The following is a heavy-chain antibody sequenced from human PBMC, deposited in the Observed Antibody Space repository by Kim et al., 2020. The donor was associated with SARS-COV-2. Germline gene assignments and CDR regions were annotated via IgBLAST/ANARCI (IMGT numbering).Heavy chain of an antibody. V-gene: IGHV4-59*08. Sequence: SETLSLTCSVSGGSISSYYWSWIRQPPGKGLEWIGYIYYSGSTYYNPSTKSRVTISVDTSKNQFSMKLSSVTAADTAVYYCARRGVNWDYFDYWGQGTLVTVSS. CDR2: IYYSGST. CDR3: ARRGVNWDYFDY. CDR1: GGSISSYY. D-gene: IGHD7-27*01. J-gene: IGHJ4*02.